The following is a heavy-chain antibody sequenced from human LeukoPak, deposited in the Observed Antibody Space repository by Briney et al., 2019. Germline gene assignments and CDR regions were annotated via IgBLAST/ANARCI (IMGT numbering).Heavy chain of an antibody. CDR3: ARGLYGNAFDI. V-gene: IGHV4-59*01. CDR1: GGSISSYY. J-gene: IGHJ3*02. D-gene: IGHD4/OR15-4a*01. Sequence: SETLSLTCTVSGGSISSYYWSWIRQPPGKGLEWIGYIYYSGSTNYNPSLKSRVTISVDTSKNQFSLKLSSATAADTAVYYCARGLYGNAFDIWGQGTMVTVSS. CDR2: IYYSGST.